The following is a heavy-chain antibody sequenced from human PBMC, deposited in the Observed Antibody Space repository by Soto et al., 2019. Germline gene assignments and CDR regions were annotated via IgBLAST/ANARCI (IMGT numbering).Heavy chain of an antibody. CDR3: ARTTLTSATHSYYCYVMAV. D-gene: IGHD4-4*01. V-gene: IGHV4-30-4*01. CDR1: GGSISSGDYY. Sequence: SETLSLTCTVSGGSISSGDYYWSWIRQPPGKGLEWIGYIYYSGSTYYNPSLKSRVTISVDTSKNQFSLKLSSVTAADTAVYYCARTTLTSATHSYYCYVMAVWAKGTTDTVSA. J-gene: IGHJ6*04. CDR2: IYYSGST.